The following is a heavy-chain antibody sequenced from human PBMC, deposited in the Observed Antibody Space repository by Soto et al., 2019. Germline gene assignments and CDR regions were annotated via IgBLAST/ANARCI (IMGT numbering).Heavy chain of an antibody. V-gene: IGHV3-66*01. Sequence: EVQLVESGGGLVQPGGSLRVSCAASGFTVSSNHMSWVRQAPGKGLEWVSLIYSGGSRYYADSVKGRFTFSRDNSKNTLYLQMNSLRAEDTAVYYCAGPGEQLRYWGKGTLVTVSS. D-gene: IGHD6-6*01. J-gene: IGHJ4*02. CDR2: IYSGGSR. CDR3: AGPGEQLRY. CDR1: GFTVSSNH.